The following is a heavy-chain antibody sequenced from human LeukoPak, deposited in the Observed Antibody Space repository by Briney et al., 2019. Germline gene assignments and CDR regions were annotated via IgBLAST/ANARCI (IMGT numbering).Heavy chain of an antibody. CDR2: VNTGNGNT. CDR3: ARDGWSTMALFDY. V-gene: IGHV1-3*04. CDR1: GYTFINFA. Sequence: ASVNVSCKASGYTFINFAMHWVRQAPGQGLEWMGWVNTGNGNTRYLQKFQDRVTITRDTSANTAYMELSSLRSEDTAVYYCARDGWSTMALFDYWGQGTLVTVSS. J-gene: IGHJ4*02. D-gene: IGHD3-10*01.